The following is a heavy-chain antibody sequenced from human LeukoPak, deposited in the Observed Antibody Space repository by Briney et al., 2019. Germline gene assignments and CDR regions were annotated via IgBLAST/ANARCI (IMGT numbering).Heavy chain of an antibody. J-gene: IGHJ6*02. CDR3: ARCSRGTSVGMDV. CDR2: IYYSGNT. Sequence: PSETLSLTCSVSGGSISNYYWTWIRQPPGKGLEWIGYIYYSGNTNYNPSPKSRVTISLDTSKNQLSLKLTPVTAADTAVYYCARCSRGTSVGMDVWGQGTTVTVSS. V-gene: IGHV4-59*08. D-gene: IGHD1-1*01. CDR1: GGSISNYY.